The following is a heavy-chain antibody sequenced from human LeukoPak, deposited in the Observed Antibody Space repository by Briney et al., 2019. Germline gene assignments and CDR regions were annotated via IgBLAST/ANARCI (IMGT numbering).Heavy chain of an antibody. CDR3: ARDLICSSTSCTFDI. J-gene: IGHJ3*02. V-gene: IGHV4-30-2*01. D-gene: IGHD2-2*01. CDR2: IYHSGST. Sequence: SETLSLTCAVSGGSISSGGYSWSWIWQPPGKGLEWIGYIYHSGSTYYNPSLKSRVTISVDTSKNQFSLKLSSVTAADTAVYYCARDLICSSTSCTFDIWGQGTMVTVSS. CDR1: GGSISSGGYS.